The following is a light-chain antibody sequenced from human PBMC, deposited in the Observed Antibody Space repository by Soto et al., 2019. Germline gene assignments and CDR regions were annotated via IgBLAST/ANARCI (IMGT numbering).Light chain of an antibody. CDR3: HQRSNWPLT. V-gene: IGKV3-11*01. Sequence: EIVLTQSPATLSLSPGERATLSCRASQSVSNSLAWYQHKVGQAPRLLIYDASNRATGIPARFSGSGSGTDFTLTISSLDPEDFAVYYCHQRSNWPLTFGGGTKVEIK. CDR2: DAS. J-gene: IGKJ4*01. CDR1: QSVSNS.